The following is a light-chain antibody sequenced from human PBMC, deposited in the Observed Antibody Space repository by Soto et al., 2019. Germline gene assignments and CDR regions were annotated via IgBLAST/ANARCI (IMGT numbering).Light chain of an antibody. CDR1: QGISNA. CDR2: DAS. V-gene: IGKV1-13*02. J-gene: IGKJ5*01. Sequence: AIQLTQTPSSQSASVGDTVTITCRASQGISNALAWYQQIPGKPPKLLIYDASTLESGVPSRFSGSGSGTDFTLTISSLQPGDFATYYCQHFNGFPTFGQGTRLEIQ. CDR3: QHFNGFPT.